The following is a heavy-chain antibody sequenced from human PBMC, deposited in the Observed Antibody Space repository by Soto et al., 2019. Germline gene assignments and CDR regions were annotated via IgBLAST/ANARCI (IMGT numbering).Heavy chain of an antibody. D-gene: IGHD6-19*01. CDR2: IIPIFGTI. Sequence: QVQLLQSGAEVKKPGSSVRVSCEASGGTFRTYAISWVRQDPGQGLEWMGEIIPIFGTINYAQKFQGRLTITADESTATVYMDLRSLRSDDTALYYCAKGAVAGTPTSYYYYGVDVWGQGTTVTVSS. V-gene: IGHV1-69*12. CDR3: AKGAVAGTPTSYYYYGVDV. J-gene: IGHJ6*02. CDR1: GGTFRTYA.